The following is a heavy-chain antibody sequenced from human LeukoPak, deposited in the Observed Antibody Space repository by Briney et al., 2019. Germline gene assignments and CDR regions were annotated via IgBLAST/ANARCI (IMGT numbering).Heavy chain of an antibody. V-gene: IGHV3-23*01. CDR2: ISGSGGST. J-gene: IGHJ3*02. D-gene: IGHD6-13*01. Sequence: GGSLRLSCAASGFTFSSYAMSWVRQAPGKGLEWVSAISGSGGSTYYADSVKGRSTISRDNSKNTLYLQMNSLRAEDTAVYYCAKHRGSSWQAFDIWGQGTMVTVSS. CDR3: AKHRGSSWQAFDI. CDR1: GFTFSSYA.